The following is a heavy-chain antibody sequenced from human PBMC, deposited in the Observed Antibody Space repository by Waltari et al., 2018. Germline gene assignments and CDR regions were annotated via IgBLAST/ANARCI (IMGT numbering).Heavy chain of an antibody. J-gene: IGHJ5*02. CDR3: ATTYSSGWYHQFDP. CDR2: IWFDGTKE. Sequence: QVQFVESGGGVVQPGRSLSLSCIGSAFSFSAYGMHWVGQAPGKGLEWVALIWFDGTKEYYADSVKGRFRISRDNSNNMVFLQMDNLRAEDTAVYYCATTYSSGWYHQFDPRGQGTRVTVSS. CDR1: AFSFSAYG. V-gene: IGHV3-33*01. D-gene: IGHD6-19*01.